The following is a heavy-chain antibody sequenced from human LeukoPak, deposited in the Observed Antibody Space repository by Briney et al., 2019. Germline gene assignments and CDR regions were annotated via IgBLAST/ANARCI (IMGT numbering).Heavy chain of an antibody. CDR3: LRDQDCSGGDCQVC. V-gene: IGHV4-39*02. CDR2: ISHSGTT. CDR1: GGSLSSGNYQ. Sequence: SETLSLTCTVSGGSLSSGNYQWGWLRQPPGKGLERIALISHSGTTYYNPSLKSRVTMSVDTSKNQFSLKLNSVTAADTAVYYCLRDQDCSGGDCQVCWGQGTLVTVSS. J-gene: IGHJ4*02. D-gene: IGHD2-15*01.